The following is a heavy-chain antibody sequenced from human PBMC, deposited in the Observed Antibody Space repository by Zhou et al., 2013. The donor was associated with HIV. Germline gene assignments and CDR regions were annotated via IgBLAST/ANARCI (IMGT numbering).Heavy chain of an antibody. D-gene: IGHD2-2*02. CDR3: ARLVVPAAIIRRGAFDI. J-gene: IGHJ3*02. CDR1: GGTFSSYA. CDR2: IIPIFGTA. Sequence: QVQLVQSGAEVKKPGSSVKVSCKASGGTFSSYAISWVRQAPGQGLEWMGGIIPIFGTANYAQKFQGRVTITTDESTSTAYMELSSLRSEDTAVYYCARLVVPAAIIRRGAFDIWGQGTMVTVSS. V-gene: IGHV1-69*05.